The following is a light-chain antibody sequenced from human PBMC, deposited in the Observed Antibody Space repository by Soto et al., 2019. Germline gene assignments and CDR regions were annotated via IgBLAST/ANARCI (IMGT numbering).Light chain of an antibody. V-gene: IGLV4-69*01. CDR3: QTWGTGIVV. CDR2: LTSDGSH. CDR1: SGHSSSA. Sequence: QPVLTQSPSASGSLGASVKLTCTLSSGHSSSAIAWHQQQPEKGPRYLMKLTSDGSHTKGDGIPDRFSGSSSGAERYLTISSLQSDDEADYYCQTWGTGIVVFGGGTKLTVL. J-gene: IGLJ2*01.